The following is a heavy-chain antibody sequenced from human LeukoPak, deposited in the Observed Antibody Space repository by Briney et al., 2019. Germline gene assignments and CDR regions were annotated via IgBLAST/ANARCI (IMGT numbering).Heavy chain of an antibody. CDR1: GYTFTAYY. CDR2: IHPNSGGT. D-gene: IGHD2-15*01. Sequence: ASVKVSCKASGYTFTAYYVHWVRQAPGQGPEWMGWIHPNSGGTKCAQSFQGRVTMTRDPSITTAYPALSSLRSDDPAVHYCARGDIYWDYWGQGTQVTVS. J-gene: IGHJ4*02. V-gene: IGHV1-2*02. CDR3: ARGDIYWDY.